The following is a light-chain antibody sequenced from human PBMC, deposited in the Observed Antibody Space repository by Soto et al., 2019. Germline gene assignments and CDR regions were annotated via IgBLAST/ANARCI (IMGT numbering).Light chain of an antibody. CDR3: SSYAGAHIV. J-gene: IGLJ1*01. V-gene: IGLV1-44*01. CDR2: SNN. Sequence: QSVLTQPPSASGTPGQRVTISCSGSSSNIGSNTVNWYQQLPGTAPKLLIYSNNQRPSGVPDRFSGSKSGNTASLTVSGLQAEDEADYYCSSYAGAHIVFGTGTKVTVL. CDR1: SSNIGSNT.